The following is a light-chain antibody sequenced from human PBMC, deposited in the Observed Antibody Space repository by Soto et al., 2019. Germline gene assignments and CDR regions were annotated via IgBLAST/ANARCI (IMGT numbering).Light chain of an antibody. CDR1: SSDVGGYNY. V-gene: IGLV2-14*01. CDR3: SSYTSSYRV. Sequence: QSVLTQPASVSGSPEQSITISCTGTSSDVGGYNYVSWYQQHPGKAPKLMIYDVSNRPSGVSNRFSGSKSGNTASLTISGLQAEDEADYYCSSYTSSYRVFGGGTQLTVL. J-gene: IGLJ7*01. CDR2: DVS.